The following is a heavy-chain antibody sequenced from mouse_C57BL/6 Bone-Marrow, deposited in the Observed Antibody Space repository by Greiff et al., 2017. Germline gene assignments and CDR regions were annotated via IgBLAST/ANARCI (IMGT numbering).Heavy chain of an antibody. Sequence: VQLQQSGPVLVKPGASVKMSCKASGYTFTDYYMNWVKQSHGKSLEWIGVINPYNGGTSYNQKFKGKATLTVDKSSSTAYMELNSLTSEDSAVYYCSRTLLLLYWYFYVWGTGTTVTVSS. CDR3: SRTLLLLYWYFYV. D-gene: IGHD1-1*01. CDR2: INPYNGGT. CDR1: GYTFTDYY. V-gene: IGHV1-19*01. J-gene: IGHJ1*03.